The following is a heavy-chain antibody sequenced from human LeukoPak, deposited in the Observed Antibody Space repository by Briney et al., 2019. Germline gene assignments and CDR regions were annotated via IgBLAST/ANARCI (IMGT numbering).Heavy chain of an antibody. Sequence: GGSLRLSCAASGFTFSSYAMSWVRQAPGKGLEWVSAISGSGGSTYYADSVKGRFTISRDNSKNTLYLQMNSLRAEDTAVYYCAKIRGVGYCSSTSCHEFDYWGQGILVIVSS. CDR3: AKIRGVGYCSSTSCHEFDY. J-gene: IGHJ4*02. CDR1: GFTFSSYA. V-gene: IGHV3-23*01. CDR2: ISGSGGST. D-gene: IGHD2-2*01.